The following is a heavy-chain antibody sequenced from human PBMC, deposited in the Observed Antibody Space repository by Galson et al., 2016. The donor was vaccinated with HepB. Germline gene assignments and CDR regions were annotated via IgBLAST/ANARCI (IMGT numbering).Heavy chain of an antibody. CDR2: VIAGSGNT. V-gene: IGHV1-3*01. J-gene: IGHJ1*01. CDR3: ARDSGLGRGPLGQ. CDR1: GEPFANYA. D-gene: IGHD3-10*01. Sequence: SVKVSCKASGEPFANYAVHWVRQAPGQRPEWMGWVIAGSGNTKYSQKFQGRVSFSGDASANTAYINLTSLTSADTAVYFCARDSGLGRGPLGQWGQGTLGTVSS.